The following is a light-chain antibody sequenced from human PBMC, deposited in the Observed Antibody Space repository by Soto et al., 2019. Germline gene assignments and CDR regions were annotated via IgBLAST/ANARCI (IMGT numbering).Light chain of an antibody. Sequence: DMQMSQSPSSLSASVGDRVTIXXRTSQNIKNYLNWYQQKPGKAPKLXIYASSSLQSGVPSRFSGSGSGTEFTLTISSLQPEDFATYYCLQHNDFPWTFGQGTKVDIK. CDR2: ASS. CDR1: QNIKNY. J-gene: IGKJ1*01. V-gene: IGKV1-17*01. CDR3: LQHNDFPWT.